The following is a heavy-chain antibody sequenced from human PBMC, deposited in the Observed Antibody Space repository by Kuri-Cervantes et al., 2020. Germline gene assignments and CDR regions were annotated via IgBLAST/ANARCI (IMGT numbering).Heavy chain of an antibody. J-gene: IGHJ4*02. Sequence: SWIRQHPGKGLEWIGYVYYSGSTYYNPSLKSRVTISVDTSKNQFSLKLSSVTAADTAVYYCARVGDSSGYLDYWGQGTLVTVSS. CDR2: VYYSGST. V-gene: IGHV4-31*02. CDR3: ARVGDSSGYLDY. D-gene: IGHD3-22*01.